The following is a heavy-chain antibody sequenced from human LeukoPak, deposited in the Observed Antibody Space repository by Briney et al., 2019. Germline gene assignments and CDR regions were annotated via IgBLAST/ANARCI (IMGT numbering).Heavy chain of an antibody. CDR2: IIPILGIA. V-gene: IGHV1-69*02. D-gene: IGHD2-15*01. CDR1: GGTFSSYT. Sequence: SVKVSCKASGGTFSSYTISWVRETPGQGLECMGRIIPILGIANYAQKFQGRVTITADKSTSTAYMEPSSLRSEDTAVYYCARGRYCSGGSCYSGSGAFDIWGQGTMVTVSS. CDR3: ARGRYCSGGSCYSGSGAFDI. J-gene: IGHJ3*02.